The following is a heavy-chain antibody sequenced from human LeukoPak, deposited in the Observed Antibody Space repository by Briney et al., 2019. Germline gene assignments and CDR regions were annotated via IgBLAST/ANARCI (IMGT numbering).Heavy chain of an antibody. Sequence: PGGSLRLSCTASGFIASSNYMSWVRQAPGKGLEWVSLIYSGGSTYYADSVMGRSTISRDKSNNTLYLQMNSLRAEDTAVYYCATGGRSVVAFESWGQGTLVTVSS. CDR2: IYSGGST. V-gene: IGHV3-53*01. J-gene: IGHJ4*02. CDR3: ATGGRSVVAFES. D-gene: IGHD2-15*01. CDR1: GFIASSNY.